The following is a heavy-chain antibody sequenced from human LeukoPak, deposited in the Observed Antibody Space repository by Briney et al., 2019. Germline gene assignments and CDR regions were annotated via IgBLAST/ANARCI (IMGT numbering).Heavy chain of an antibody. V-gene: IGHV3-74*01. J-gene: IGHJ4*02. D-gene: IGHD3-22*01. CDR1: GFTFSSYW. CDR3: ARTYYFDSSGYNSVGY. Sequence: GGSLRLSCAASGFTFSSYWMHWVRQAPGKGLVWVSRINSDGSSTSYADSVKGRFTICRDNAKNTLHLQMNSLRAEDTAVYYCARTYYFDSSGYNSVGYWGQGTLVTVSS. CDR2: INSDGSST.